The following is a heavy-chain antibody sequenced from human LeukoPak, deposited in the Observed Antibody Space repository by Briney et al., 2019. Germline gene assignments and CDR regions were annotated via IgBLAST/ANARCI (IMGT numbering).Heavy chain of an antibody. V-gene: IGHV3-21*01. D-gene: IGHD6-19*01. CDR3: ARPAVAGTLGDY. CDR2: ISSSSSYI. Sequence: GGSLRLSCAASGFTFNTYSMNWARQAPGKGLEWVSSISSSSSYIYYADSVKGRFTISRDNAKNSLYLQMNSLRAEDTAVYYCARPAVAGTLGDYWGQGTLVTVSS. CDR1: GFTFNTYS. J-gene: IGHJ4*02.